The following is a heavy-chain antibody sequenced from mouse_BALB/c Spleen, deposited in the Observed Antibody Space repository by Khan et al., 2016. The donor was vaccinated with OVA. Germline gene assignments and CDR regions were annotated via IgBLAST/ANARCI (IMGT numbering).Heavy chain of an antibody. Sequence: QVQLKQSGPGLVQPSQSLSITCTVSGFSLTTYGVHWVRQSPGKGLEWLGVIWSGGSTDYNAAFISRLSISKDSSKSQVFFKMNILQVNDTAIYYCARNYDYDEGLAYWGQGTLVTVSA. D-gene: IGHD2-4*01. CDR2: IWSGGST. V-gene: IGHV2-2*02. CDR3: ARNYDYDEGLAY. CDR1: GFSLTTYG. J-gene: IGHJ3*01.